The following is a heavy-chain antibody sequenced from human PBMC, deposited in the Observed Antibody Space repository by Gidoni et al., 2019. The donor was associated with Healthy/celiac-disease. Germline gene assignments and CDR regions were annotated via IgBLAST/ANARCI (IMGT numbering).Heavy chain of an antibody. CDR1: GGSISSSSYY. D-gene: IGHD2-15*01. Sequence: QLQLQESGPGLVKPSEHLSVTCTVSGGSISSSSYYWGWIRQPPGQGLEWIGSIYHSGGTYYNPSLTDRVTVSVDTSRNQFSLKLSSVTAADTAVYYCASQTTSGSSEKNKGYFDYWGQGTLVTVSS. CDR3: ASQTTSGSSEKNKGYFDY. J-gene: IGHJ4*01. CDR2: IYHSGGT. V-gene: IGHV4-39*01.